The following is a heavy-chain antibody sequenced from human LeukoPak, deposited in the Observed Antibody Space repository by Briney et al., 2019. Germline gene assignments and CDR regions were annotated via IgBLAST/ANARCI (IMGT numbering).Heavy chain of an antibody. CDR1: GYTFTSYG. Sequence: ASVKVSCKASGYTFTSYGINWVRQAPGQGLEWMGWISAYNGNTKYAQKLQGRVTMTTDTSTSTAYMDLRSLRSDDTAVYYCARFRAGVGEPYGDYWGQGTLVTVSS. CDR3: ARFRAGVGEPYGDY. CDR2: ISAYNGNT. V-gene: IGHV1-18*01. D-gene: IGHD3-10*01. J-gene: IGHJ4*02.